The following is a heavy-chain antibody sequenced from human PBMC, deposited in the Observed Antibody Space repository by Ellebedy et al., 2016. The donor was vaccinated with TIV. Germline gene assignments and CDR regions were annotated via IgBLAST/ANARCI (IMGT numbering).Heavy chain of an antibody. CDR1: GASMSRGRQF. V-gene: IGHV4-31*03. CDR2: IHHSGST. CDR3: AKEQRSSDSGNYGLDV. D-gene: IGHD3-10*01. J-gene: IGHJ6*02. Sequence: SETLSLXXTVSGASMSRGRQFWTWIRQHPGKGPEWIGYIHHSGSTAYNPSLKSRVTISVDTSKNQFSLNVRSVTAADTAVYYCAKEQRSSDSGNYGLDVWGQGTTVIVSS.